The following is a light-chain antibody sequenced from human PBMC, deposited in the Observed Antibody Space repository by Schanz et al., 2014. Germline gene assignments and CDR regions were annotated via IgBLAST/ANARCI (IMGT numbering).Light chain of an antibody. CDR2: DVS. V-gene: IGLV2-14*03. CDR3: CSYAGSYTWV. CDR1: SSDIGGYDY. J-gene: IGLJ3*02. Sequence: QSALTQPASVSGSPGQSITISCTGTSSDIGGYDYVSWYQQLPGKAPKLMLYDVSHRPSGVSNRFSGSKSGNTASLTISGLQAEDEADYYCCSYAGSYTWVFGGGTKLTVL.